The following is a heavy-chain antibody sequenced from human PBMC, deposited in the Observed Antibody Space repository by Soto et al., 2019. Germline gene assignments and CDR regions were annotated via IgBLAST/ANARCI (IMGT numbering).Heavy chain of an antibody. D-gene: IGHD4-17*01. CDR2: IYHSGRT. J-gene: IGHJ4*02. V-gene: IGHV4-31*03. Sequence: PSETLSLTCTVSGVSISSGGYYWGWIRQHPGKGLEWIGNIYHSGRTYYNPSLKSRVIMSVDTSKNHFSLNLNSVTAADTAMYFCASVIGGESEYYFDYWGQGTLVTVSS. CDR1: GVSISSGGYY. CDR3: ASVIGGESEYYFDY.